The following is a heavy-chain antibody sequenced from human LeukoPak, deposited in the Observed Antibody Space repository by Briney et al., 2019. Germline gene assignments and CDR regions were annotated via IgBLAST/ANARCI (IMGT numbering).Heavy chain of an antibody. CDR2: ISSSGSAT. D-gene: IGHD3-10*01. CDR3: ADMRALWFGESYGMDV. CDR1: GFTFSSYV. Sequence: GGSLRLSCAASGFTFSSYVISWVRQAPGKGLDWVSSISSSGSATYYAASVKGRFTISRDNAKNPRYLQLNSLKAEDTAAYHCADMRALWFGESYGMDVWGQGTTVTVSS. V-gene: IGHV3-48*03. J-gene: IGHJ6*02.